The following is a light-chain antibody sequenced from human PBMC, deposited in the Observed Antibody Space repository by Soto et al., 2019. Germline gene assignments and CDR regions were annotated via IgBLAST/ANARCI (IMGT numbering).Light chain of an antibody. Sequence: DIVMTQSPDSLAVSLGERATINCKSSQSLLYTSNNKNYLAWYQQKPGQPPKLLIYWASTRESGVPDRFSGSGSGTDFTLTISSLQAEDVAIFYCQQYYNTPYTFGLGTKLEIK. CDR2: WAS. V-gene: IGKV4-1*01. CDR3: QQYYNTPYT. J-gene: IGKJ2*01. CDR1: QSLLYTSNNKNY.